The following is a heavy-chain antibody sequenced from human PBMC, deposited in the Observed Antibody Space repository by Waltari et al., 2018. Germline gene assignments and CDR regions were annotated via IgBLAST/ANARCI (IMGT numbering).Heavy chain of an antibody. Sequence: EVQLVESGGGLVQPGGSLRLPCAASGFTFSSEELNWVRQAPGKGLEWVTYISSSGSTIYYADSVKGRFTISRDNAKNSLYLQMNSLRAEDTAVYYCARVSGELLYYYYGMDVWGQGTTVTVSS. J-gene: IGHJ6*02. CDR3: ARVSGELLYYYYGMDV. CDR1: GFTFSSEE. CDR2: ISSSGSTI. D-gene: IGHD3-10*01. V-gene: IGHV3-48*03.